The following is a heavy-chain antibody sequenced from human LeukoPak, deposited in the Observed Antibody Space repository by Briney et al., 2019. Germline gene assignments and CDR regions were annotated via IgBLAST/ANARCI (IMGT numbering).Heavy chain of an antibody. D-gene: IGHD3-16*02. CDR2: ISGSGGST. CDR1: GFTFSSYA. V-gene: IGHV3-23*01. CDR3: AKVLRSDYVWGSYRYPDY. Sequence: GGSLRLSCAASGFTFSSYAITWVRQAPGKGLEWVSLISGSGGSTSYADSVKGRFTISRDNSKNTLYLQMNSLRAEDTAVYYCAKVLRSDYVWGSYRYPDYWGQGTLVTVSS. J-gene: IGHJ4*02.